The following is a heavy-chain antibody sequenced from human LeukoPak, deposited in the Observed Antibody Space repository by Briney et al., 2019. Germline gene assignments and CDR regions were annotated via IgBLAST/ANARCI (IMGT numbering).Heavy chain of an antibody. V-gene: IGHV3-53*01. CDR1: GFIVSDNY. D-gene: IGHD6-25*01. CDR2: IYRGGTT. J-gene: IGHJ4*02. CDR3: ARGSAEFDY. Sequence: SGGSLRLSCAASGFIVSDNYMSWVRQAPGKGLEWVSLIYRGGTTDYADSVKGRFTISRDNSKNTLYLQMNSLRAEDSAVYYCARGSAEFDYWGQGTLVTVSS.